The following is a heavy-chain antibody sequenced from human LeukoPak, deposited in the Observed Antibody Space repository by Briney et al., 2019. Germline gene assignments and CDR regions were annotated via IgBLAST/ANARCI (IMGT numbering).Heavy chain of an antibody. CDR3: ASTQGIAAAAFDY. CDR2: INHSGST. V-gene: IGHV4-34*01. CDR1: GGSFSGYY. J-gene: IGHJ4*02. Sequence: PSETLSLTCAVYGGSFSGYYWSWLRQPPGKGLEWFGEINHSGSTNYNPSLKSRVTISVDTSNNQFSLKLSSVTAADTAVYYCASTQGIAAAAFDYWGQGTLVTVSS. D-gene: IGHD6-13*01.